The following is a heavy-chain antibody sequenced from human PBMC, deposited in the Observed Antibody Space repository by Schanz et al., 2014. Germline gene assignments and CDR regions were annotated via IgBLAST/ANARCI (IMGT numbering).Heavy chain of an antibody. CDR1: GFIFNDYY. D-gene: IGHD7-27*01. V-gene: IGHV3-11*01. Sequence: VQLVESGGGLIHPGGSLRLSCAASGFIFNDYYMNWIRQAPGKGLEWLSYISRDGTTSYYADSVKGRFTISRDNAKNSLYLEMTSLRGEDTAVYYCARENLNWEAFDIWGQGTTVTVSS. CDR2: ISRDGTTS. CDR3: ARENLNWEAFDI. J-gene: IGHJ3*02.